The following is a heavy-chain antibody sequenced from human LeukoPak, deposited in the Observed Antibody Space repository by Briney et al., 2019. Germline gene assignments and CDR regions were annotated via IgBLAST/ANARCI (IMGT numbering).Heavy chain of an antibody. Sequence: ASVKVSCKASGGTFSSYGISWVRQAPGQGLEWMGWISAYNGNTNYAQKLQGRVTMTTDTSTSTAYMELRSLRSDDTAVYYCARRHYYYYYMDVWGKGTTVTVSS. V-gene: IGHV1-18*01. CDR3: ARRHYYYYYMDV. CDR2: ISAYNGNT. J-gene: IGHJ6*03. CDR1: GGTFSSYG.